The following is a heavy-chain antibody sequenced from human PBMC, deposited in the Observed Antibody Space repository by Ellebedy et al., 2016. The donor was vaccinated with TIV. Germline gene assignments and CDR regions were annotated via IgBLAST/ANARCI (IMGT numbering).Heavy chain of an antibody. D-gene: IGHD6-13*01. J-gene: IGHJ4*02. Sequence: GESLKISCAASGFTFSTYSMNWVRQAPGKGLEWISYISGSKASVNYPDSVKGRFTIPSDKANNSLYLQLTSLRADDTAVYYCAREMRSPDWSKSNWYGALDNWGQGTLVTVAS. CDR2: ISGSKASV. CDR1: GFTFSTYS. V-gene: IGHV3-48*01. CDR3: AREMRSPDWSKSNWYGALDN.